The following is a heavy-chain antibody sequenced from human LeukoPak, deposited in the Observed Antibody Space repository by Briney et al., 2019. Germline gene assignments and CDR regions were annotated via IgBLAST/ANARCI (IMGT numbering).Heavy chain of an antibody. CDR3: ARRPPYSGYEAHFDY. D-gene: IGHD5-12*01. V-gene: IGHV3-23*01. J-gene: IGHJ4*02. CDR1: GFTFSSYA. CDR2: ISGSGGST. Sequence: PGGSLRLSCAASGFTFSSYAMSWVRQAPGKGLELVSAISGSGGSTYYADSVKGRFTISRDNSKNTLYLQMNSLRAEDTDVYYCARRPPYSGYEAHFDYWGQGTLVTVSS.